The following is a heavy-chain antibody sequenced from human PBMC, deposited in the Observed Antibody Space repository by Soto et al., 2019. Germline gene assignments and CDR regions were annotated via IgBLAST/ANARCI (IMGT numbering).Heavy chain of an antibody. J-gene: IGHJ6*04. Sequence: SETLSLTCAVYGGSFSGYYWSWIRQPPGKGLEWIGEINHSGSTNYNPSLKSRVTISVDTSKNQFSLKLSSVTAADTAVYYCARGKIRVRGVIITKYYYYGMDVWGKGTTVTVAS. CDR2: INHSGST. V-gene: IGHV4-34*01. D-gene: IGHD3-10*01. CDR3: ARGKIRVRGVIITKYYYYGMDV. CDR1: GGSFSGYY.